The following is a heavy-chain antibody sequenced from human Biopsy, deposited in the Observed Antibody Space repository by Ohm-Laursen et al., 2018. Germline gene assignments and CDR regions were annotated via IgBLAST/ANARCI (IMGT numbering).Heavy chain of an antibody. CDR2: IIAVSGLV. CDR3: ATPFQYYDSWGGYPPFDP. J-gene: IGHJ5*02. D-gene: IGHD3-3*01. CDR1: GGTFSNYA. V-gene: IGHV1-69*17. Sequence: ESSVKVSCKASGGTFSNYAISWVRQAPGEGLEWMGGIIAVSGLVNYAPKFQGRVSITADKSTTTAYMELSNLKSEDTAVYYCATPFQYYDSWGGYPPFDPWGQGTLVTVSS.